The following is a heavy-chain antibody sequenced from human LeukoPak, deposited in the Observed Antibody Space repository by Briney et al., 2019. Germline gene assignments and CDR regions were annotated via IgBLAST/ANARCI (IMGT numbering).Heavy chain of an antibody. Sequence: PGGSLRLSCAASGFTFSSYWMSWVRQAPGKGLEWVANIKQDGSEKYYVDSVKGRFTISRDNAKNSLYLQMNNLRAEDTAVYYCASGGKGPYYFDYWGQGTLVTVSS. CDR1: GFTFSSYW. CDR2: IKQDGSEK. CDR3: ASGGKGPYYFDY. D-gene: IGHD3-16*01. V-gene: IGHV3-7*01. J-gene: IGHJ4*02.